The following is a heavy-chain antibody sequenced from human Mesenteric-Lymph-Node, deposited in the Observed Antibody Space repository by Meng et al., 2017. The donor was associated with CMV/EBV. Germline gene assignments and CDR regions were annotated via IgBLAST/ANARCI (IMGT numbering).Heavy chain of an antibody. J-gene: IGHJ3*02. Sequence: ESLMISCAASGFTFSSYSMNWVRQAPGKGLEWVSSISSSSSYIYYADSVKGRFTISRDNAKNSLYLQMNSLRAEDTAVYYCARDQYSSSWPALDIWGQGTMVTVSS. D-gene: IGHD6-13*01. CDR1: GFTFSSYS. CDR3: ARDQYSSSWPALDI. CDR2: ISSSSSYI. V-gene: IGHV3-21*01.